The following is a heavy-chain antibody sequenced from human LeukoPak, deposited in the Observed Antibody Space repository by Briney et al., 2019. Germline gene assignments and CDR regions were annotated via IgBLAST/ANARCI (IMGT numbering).Heavy chain of an antibody. V-gene: IGHV5-51*01. D-gene: IGHD2-2*01. CDR1: GYSFTSYW. CDR3: ARLEGDIVVEPGTPLDY. J-gene: IGHJ4*02. Sequence: GESLKISCKGSGYSFTSYWIAWVRQMPGKGLEWMGIIYPADSDTRYSPSFQGQVTISADKSISTAYLQWSRLKASDTAMYYCARLEGDIVVEPGTPLDYWGQGTLVTVSS. CDR2: IYPADSDT.